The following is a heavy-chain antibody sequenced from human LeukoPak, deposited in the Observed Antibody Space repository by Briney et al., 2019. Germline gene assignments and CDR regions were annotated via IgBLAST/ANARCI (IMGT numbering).Heavy chain of an antibody. CDR2: ISWNSGSI. D-gene: IGHD6-19*01. J-gene: IGHJ4*02. CDR1: GYTFDDYA. Sequence: PGRSLRLSCAASGYTFDDYAMHWVRQAPGKGLEWVSGISWNSGSIGYADSVKGRFTISRDNAKNSLYLQMNSLRAEDTALYYCAKDISIAVAGTLFDYWGQGTLVTVSS. CDR3: AKDISIAVAGTLFDY. V-gene: IGHV3-9*01.